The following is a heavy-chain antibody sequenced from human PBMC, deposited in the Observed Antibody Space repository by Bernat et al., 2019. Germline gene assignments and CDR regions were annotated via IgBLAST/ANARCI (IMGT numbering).Heavy chain of an antibody. Sequence: QLQLQESGPGLVKPSETLSLTCTVSGGSISSSSYYWGWIRQPPGKGLEWIGSIYYSGSTYYNPSLKSRVTISVDTSKNQFSLKLSSVTAADTAVYYCVRHKGSSWYVCLGGFPEYWGQGTLVTVSS. J-gene: IGHJ4*02. D-gene: IGHD6-13*01. CDR1: GGSISSSSYY. CDR3: VRHKGSSWYVCLGGFPEY. CDR2: IYYSGST. V-gene: IGHV4-39*01.